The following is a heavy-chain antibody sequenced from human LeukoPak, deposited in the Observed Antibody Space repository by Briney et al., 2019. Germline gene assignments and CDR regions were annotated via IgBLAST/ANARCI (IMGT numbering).Heavy chain of an antibody. CDR3: ASIVEEFGELLYDY. CDR1: GFTFSSYA. J-gene: IGHJ4*02. D-gene: IGHD3-10*01. V-gene: IGHV3-30-3*01. Sequence: GGSLRLSCAASGFTFSSYAMHWVRQAPGKGLEWVAVISYDGSNKYYADSVKGRFTISRDNSKNTLYLQMNSLRAEDTAVYYCASIVEEFGELLYDYWGQGTLVTVSS. CDR2: ISYDGSNK.